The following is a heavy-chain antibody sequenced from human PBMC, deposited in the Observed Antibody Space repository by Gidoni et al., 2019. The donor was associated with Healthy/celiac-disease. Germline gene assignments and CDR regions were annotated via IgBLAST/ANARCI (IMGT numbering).Heavy chain of an antibody. CDR1: GCTCSSYA. Sequence: EVQLLESGGGLVQPGGSQRVSCAATGCTCSSYAMSWVRQAPGKGVEWVSAISGIGGSTYYAYSVKGRFTISRDNSKNTLYLQMNSLRAEDTAVYYCAKATDITMVRGVWYYGMDVWGQGTTVTVSS. CDR2: ISGIGGST. D-gene: IGHD3-10*01. CDR3: AKATDITMVRGVWYYGMDV. J-gene: IGHJ6*02. V-gene: IGHV3-23*01.